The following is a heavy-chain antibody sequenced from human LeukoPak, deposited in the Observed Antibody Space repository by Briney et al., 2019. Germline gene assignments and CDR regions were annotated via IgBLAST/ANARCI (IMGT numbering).Heavy chain of an antibody. CDR2: ISSSSSYI. CDR3: ARHYYASDAFDI. D-gene: IGHD3-10*01. Sequence: GGSLRLSCAASGFTFSTYSMNWVRQAPGKGLEWVSSISSSSSYIYYADSVQGRFTISRDNAKNSLYLQMNSQRAEDTAVYYCARHYYASDAFDIWGQGTMVTVSS. V-gene: IGHV3-21*01. J-gene: IGHJ3*02. CDR1: GFTFSTYS.